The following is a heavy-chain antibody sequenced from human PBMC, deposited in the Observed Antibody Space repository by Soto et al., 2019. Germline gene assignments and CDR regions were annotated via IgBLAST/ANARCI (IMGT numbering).Heavy chain of an antibody. J-gene: IGHJ6*02. Sequence: VGSLRLSCASSGFIFSSYAMNWVRDSPGNGLEWVALTSYDGSKKYYADSVKGRFTISRDNSRDTLYLQMNSPRPEDTAVYYCAREDHGGLMPGYYYYGMEVWGQGTTVTVSS. D-gene: IGHD3-16*01. CDR1: GFIFSSYA. V-gene: IGHV3-30-3*01. CDR2: TSYDGSKK. CDR3: AREDHGGLMPGYYYYGMEV.